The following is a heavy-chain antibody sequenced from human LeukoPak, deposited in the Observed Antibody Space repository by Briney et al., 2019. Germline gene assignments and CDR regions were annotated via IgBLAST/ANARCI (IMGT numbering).Heavy chain of an antibody. J-gene: IGHJ4*02. Sequence: GGSLRLSCAASGFTFSSYGMHWVRQAPGKGLEWVAVISYDGSNKYYADSVKGRFTISRDNSKNTLYLQMNSLRAEDTAVYYCAKESSGSHFDYWDQGTLVTVSS. CDR3: AKESSGSHFDY. D-gene: IGHD1-26*01. CDR2: ISYDGSNK. V-gene: IGHV3-30*18. CDR1: GFTFSSYG.